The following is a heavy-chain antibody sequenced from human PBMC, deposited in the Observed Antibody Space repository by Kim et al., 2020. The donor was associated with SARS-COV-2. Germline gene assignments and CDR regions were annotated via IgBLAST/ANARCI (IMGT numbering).Heavy chain of an antibody. CDR2: VFQNGRT. CDR3: ARDLGISGTDFHYFYGLDV. D-gene: IGHD1-26*01. CDR1: GASINTFY. V-gene: IGHV4-59*13. J-gene: IGHJ6*01. Sequence: SETLSLTCSVSGASINTFYWSWLRQAPGKGLEWIGYVFQNGRTKYNPSLKSRATIFLDTTKNQVSLKLKSVTAADTAIYFCARDLGISGTDFHYFYGLDV.